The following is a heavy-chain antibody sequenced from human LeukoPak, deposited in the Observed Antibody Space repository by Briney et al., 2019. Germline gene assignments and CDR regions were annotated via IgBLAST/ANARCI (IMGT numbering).Heavy chain of an antibody. D-gene: IGHD3-22*01. CDR2: ISSSGST. J-gene: IGHJ3*02. CDR3: ARGGDSSGSIRSAFDI. CDR1: GFTVSSNY. V-gene: IGHV3-53*01. Sequence: PGGSLRLSCAASGFTVSSNYMSWVRQAPGKGLEWVSVISSSGSTYYADSVKGRFTISRDNSKNTLYLQMNSLRAEDTAVYYCARGGDSSGSIRSAFDIWGQGTMVTVPS.